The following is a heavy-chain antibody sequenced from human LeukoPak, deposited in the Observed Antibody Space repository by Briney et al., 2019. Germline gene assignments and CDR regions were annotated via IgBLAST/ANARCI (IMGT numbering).Heavy chain of an antibody. CDR3: ARQYCGGDCPTRKIDAFDI. V-gene: IGHV1-2*02. D-gene: IGHD2-21*02. CDR1: GYTFTGYY. CDR2: INPNSGGT. J-gene: IGHJ3*02. Sequence: ASVKVSCKASGYTFTGYYMHWVRQAPGQGLEWMGWINPNSGGTNYAQKFQGRVTMTRDTSISTAYMELSRLRSDDTAVYYCARQYCGGDCPTRKIDAFDIWGQGTMVTVSS.